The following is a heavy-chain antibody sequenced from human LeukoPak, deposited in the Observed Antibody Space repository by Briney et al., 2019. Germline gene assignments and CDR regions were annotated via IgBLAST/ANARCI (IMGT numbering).Heavy chain of an antibody. CDR2: IIEKGNA. CDR3: ARGYYPPRWYFDL. CDR1: GGSFSSYS. V-gene: IGHV4-34*01. Sequence: SGTLSLTCALYGGSFSSYSWSWTWIRQTPEKGLEWIGEIIEKGNANYNPSLKSRVTIDLDTSKNQFSLKLTSMTAADTAMYYCARGYYPPRWYFDLWGRGTLVTVSS. J-gene: IGHJ2*01. D-gene: IGHD3-10*01.